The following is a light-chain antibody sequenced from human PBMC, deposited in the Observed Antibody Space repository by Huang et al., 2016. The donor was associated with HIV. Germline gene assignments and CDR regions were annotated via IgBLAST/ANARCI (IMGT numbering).Light chain of an antibody. V-gene: IGKV3-15*01. J-gene: IGKJ2*01. CDR1: QTVGRN. Sequence: EIVMTQSPATLSVSLGGRATLSCRASQTVGRNLAWYQQKPGQAPGLLIYGASTRATGLPARFSGSGSGTEFTLTISSLRSEDFAVYYCQQYSNWPPDTFGQGTKLEIK. CDR3: QQYSNWPPDT. CDR2: GAS.